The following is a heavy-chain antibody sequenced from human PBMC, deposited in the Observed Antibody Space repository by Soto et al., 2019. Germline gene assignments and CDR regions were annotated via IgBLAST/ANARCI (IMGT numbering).Heavy chain of an antibody. CDR1: GGSISSGGYY. Sequence: QVQLQESGPGLVKPSQTLSLTCTVSGGSISSGGYYWSWIRQHPGKGLEWIGYIYYSGSTYYNPXXXXXVTXXVDTXXXXXXXXXSSVXAAXXXXXXCARSIDPWGQGTLVTVSS. J-gene: IGHJ5*02. CDR3: ARSIDP. CDR2: IYYSGST. V-gene: IGHV4-31*03.